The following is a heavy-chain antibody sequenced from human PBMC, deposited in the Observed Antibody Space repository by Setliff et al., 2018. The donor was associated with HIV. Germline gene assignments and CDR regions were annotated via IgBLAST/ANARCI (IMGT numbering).Heavy chain of an antibody. J-gene: IGHJ1*01. Sequence: SVKVSCKASGYTFTSYAIHWVRQAPGQWLEWMGGIITIFGKGNYAQKFQGRVTITADESTNTAYMELSSLRSEDTAVYYCARDPFPSTNYYDSSMYPFAQFFQHWGQGTPVTVSS. CDR1: GYTFTSYA. CDR2: IITIFGKG. CDR3: ARDPFPSTNYYDSSMYPFAQFFQH. D-gene: IGHD3-22*01. V-gene: IGHV1-69*13.